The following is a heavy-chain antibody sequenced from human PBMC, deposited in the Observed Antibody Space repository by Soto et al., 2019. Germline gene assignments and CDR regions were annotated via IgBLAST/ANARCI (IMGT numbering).Heavy chain of an antibody. Sequence: SETLSLTCTVSGGSISSYYWSWIRQPPGKGLEWIGYIYYSGSTNYNPSLKSRVTISVDTSKNQFSLKLSSVTAADTAVYYCARAQGDIVVVPAAIILPNYYYYYMDVWGKGTTVTVSS. J-gene: IGHJ6*03. D-gene: IGHD2-2*01. CDR1: GGSISSYY. CDR2: IYYSGST. CDR3: ARAQGDIVVVPAAIILPNYYYYYMDV. V-gene: IGHV4-59*01.